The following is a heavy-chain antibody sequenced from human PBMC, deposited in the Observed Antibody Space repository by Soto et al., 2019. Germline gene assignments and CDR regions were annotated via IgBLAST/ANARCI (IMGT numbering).Heavy chain of an antibody. D-gene: IGHD3-10*01. Sequence: GESLKISCKVSGYSFPTDWIGWVRQKPGKGLDWMGIIYPGDSNSTYGPPFQGQVTFSVDKSISTAYLQWSSLKASDTAMYYCARHDPGINYDAFDVWGQGTMVTVS. CDR3: ARHDPGINYDAFDV. CDR2: IYPGDSNS. J-gene: IGHJ3*01. V-gene: IGHV5-51*01. CDR1: GYSFPTDW.